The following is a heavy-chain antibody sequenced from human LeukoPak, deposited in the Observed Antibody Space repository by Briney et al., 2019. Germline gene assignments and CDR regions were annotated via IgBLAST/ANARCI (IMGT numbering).Heavy chain of an antibody. V-gene: IGHV3-7*01. CDR2: IKQDGSEK. CDR3: ARDRSRTIFDL. J-gene: IGHJ2*01. CDR1: GFTFRSHG. Sequence: GKSLRLSCAASGFTFRSHGLHWVRQTPGKGLEWVANIKQDGSEKYYVDSVKGRFTISRDNAKNSLYLQMNSLRAEDTAVYYCARDRSRTIFDLWGRGTLVTVSS.